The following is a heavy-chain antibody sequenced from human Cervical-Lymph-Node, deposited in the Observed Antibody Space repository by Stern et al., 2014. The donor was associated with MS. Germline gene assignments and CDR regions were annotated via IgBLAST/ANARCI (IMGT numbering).Heavy chain of an antibody. D-gene: IGHD5-24*01. Sequence: DQLVESGGGLVRPGRSQRLSCTASGFSFSIYYMSWIRQAPGKGLEWVAYISDSGHVLDYAASVRGRFTISRDNARNSLYLQMSSLRPEDTAVYYCARHVPARSRNWFDSWGQGALVTVSS. V-gene: IGHV3-11*01. CDR2: ISDSGHVL. CDR3: ARHVPARSRNWFDS. J-gene: IGHJ5*01. CDR1: GFSFSIYY.